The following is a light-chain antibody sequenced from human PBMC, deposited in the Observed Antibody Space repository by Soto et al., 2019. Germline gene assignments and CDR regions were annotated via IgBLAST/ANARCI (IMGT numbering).Light chain of an antibody. CDR1: SSDVGSYNL. CDR2: EGT. V-gene: IGLV2-23*01. Sequence: ALTQPASVSGSPGQSITISCTGTSSDVGSYNLVSWYQQHPGKAPKLMIYEGTKRPSGVSNRFSGSKSGNTASLTISGLQAEDEADYYCCSYAGSSTVIFDGGTKLTVL. J-gene: IGLJ2*01. CDR3: CSYAGSSTVI.